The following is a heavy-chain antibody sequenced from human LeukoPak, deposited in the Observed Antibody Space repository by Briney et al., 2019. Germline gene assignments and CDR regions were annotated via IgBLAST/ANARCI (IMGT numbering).Heavy chain of an antibody. D-gene: IGHD1-14*01. CDR1: GFTFSTYS. Sequence: GGSLRLSCAASGFTFSTYSMNWVRRAPGKGLGWVSYISSGSGTIYYADSVKGRFTISRDNAKNSLYLQMDSLRDEDTAVYYCARDNLSPYWYFDLWGRGTLVTVSS. CDR2: ISSGSGTI. V-gene: IGHV3-48*02. CDR3: ARDNLSPYWYFDL. J-gene: IGHJ2*01.